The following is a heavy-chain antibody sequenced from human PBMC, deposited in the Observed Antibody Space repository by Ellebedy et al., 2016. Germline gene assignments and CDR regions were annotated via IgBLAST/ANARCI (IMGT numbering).Heavy chain of an antibody. CDR2: IRSKANSYAT. D-gene: IGHD3-10*01. J-gene: IGHJ5*02. Sequence: GESLKISXAASGFTFSGSAMHWVRQASGKGLEWVGRIRSKANSYATAYAASVKGRFTISRDDSKNTAYLQMNSLKTEDTAVYYCTLTYGSGGSWGQGTLVTVSS. CDR3: TLTYGSGGS. CDR1: GFTFSGSA. V-gene: IGHV3-73*01.